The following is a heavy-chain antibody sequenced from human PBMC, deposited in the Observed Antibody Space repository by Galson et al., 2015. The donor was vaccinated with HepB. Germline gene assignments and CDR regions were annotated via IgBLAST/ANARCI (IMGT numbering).Heavy chain of an antibody. CDR3: ARKAALDV. CDR2: IKEDGSEK. Sequence: SLRLSCAASGFTFSTYMSWVRQAPGKGLEWVANIKEDGSEKNYVDSVKGRFTISRDNAKNSLYLQMNSLRAEDTAVYYCARKAALDVWGQGTTVIVSS. J-gene: IGHJ6*02. CDR1: GFTFSTY. V-gene: IGHV3-7*03. D-gene: IGHD2-15*01.